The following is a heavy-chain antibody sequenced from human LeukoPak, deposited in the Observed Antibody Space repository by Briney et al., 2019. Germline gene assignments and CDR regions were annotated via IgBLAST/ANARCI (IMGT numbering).Heavy chain of an antibody. D-gene: IGHD5-18*01. CDR2: IYSGGNT. V-gene: IGHV3-53*01. CDR1: GFTVSSNY. CDR3: AREVGNSYGRLYFDY. Sequence: GGSLRLSCAASGFTVSSNYMSWVRQAPGKGLEWVSVIYSGGNTYYTDSVKGRFTISRDNAKNSLYLQMNSLRAEDTAVYYCAREVGNSYGRLYFDYWGQGTLVTVSS. J-gene: IGHJ4*02.